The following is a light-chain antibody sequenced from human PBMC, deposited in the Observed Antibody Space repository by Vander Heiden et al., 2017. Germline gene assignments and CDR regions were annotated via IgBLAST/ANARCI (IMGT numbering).Light chain of an antibody. V-gene: IGLV2-18*01. CDR1: SSDVGRYNR. J-gene: IGLJ2*01. Sequence: QSALTPPPSVSGSPGPSVTISCTGTSSDVGRYNRVSWYQQPPGRAPKLMINEVSNRPSGGPDHCSGSKSGNTASLTISGLQAEDEADYYCSLYTSSSTSVFGGGTKLTVL. CDR3: SLYTSSSTSV. CDR2: EVS.